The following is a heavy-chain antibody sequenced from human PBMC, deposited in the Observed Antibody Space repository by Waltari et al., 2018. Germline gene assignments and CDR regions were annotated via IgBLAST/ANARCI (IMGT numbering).Heavy chain of an antibody. J-gene: IGHJ3*02. CDR1: GFTFSSYA. V-gene: IGHV3-23*01. D-gene: IGHD3-10*01. Sequence: EVQLLESGGGLVQPGGSLRLSCAASGFTFSSYAMSWVRQAPGKGLEWVSAISGSGGSTYYADSVKGRFTISRDNSKNTLYLQMNSLRAEDTAVYYCAKDFQLLWFRELSLGDAFDIWGQGTMVTVSS. CDR2: ISGSGGST. CDR3: AKDFQLLWFRELSLGDAFDI.